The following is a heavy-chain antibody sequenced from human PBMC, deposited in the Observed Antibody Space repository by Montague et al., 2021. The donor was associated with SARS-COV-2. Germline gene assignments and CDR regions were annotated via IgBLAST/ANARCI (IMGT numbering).Heavy chain of an antibody. CDR1: GFTFDDYA. V-gene: IGHV3-9*01. D-gene: IGHD6-13*01. CDR3: ARGETGYRTSWPDY. Sequence: SLRLSCAASGFTFDDYAMHWVRQAPGKGLEWVSGISWSSDSIDYADSVKGRFTISRDNAKNSLYLQMNSLRAEDTAFYYCARGETGYRTSWPDYWGQGTLVTVSS. CDR2: ISWSSDSI. J-gene: IGHJ4*02.